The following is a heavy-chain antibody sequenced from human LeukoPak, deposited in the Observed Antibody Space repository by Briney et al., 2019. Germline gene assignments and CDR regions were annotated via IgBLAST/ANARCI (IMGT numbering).Heavy chain of an antibody. CDR3: ATYFYGEYGSYYFDY. J-gene: IGHJ4*02. CDR2: IYYSGT. V-gene: IGHV4-31*03. Sequence: SETLSLTCTVSGGSISSGGYSWSWIRQRPGKGLEWIGYIYYSGTHYNPSLKSRVSISVDTSKNQFSMKVSSVTAADTAVYYCATYFYGEYGSYYFDYWGQGTLVTVSS. CDR1: GGSISSGGYS. D-gene: IGHD4-17*01.